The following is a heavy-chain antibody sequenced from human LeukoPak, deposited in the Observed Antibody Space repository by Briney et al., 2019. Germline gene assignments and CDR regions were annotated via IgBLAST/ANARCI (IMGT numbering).Heavy chain of an antibody. Sequence: PGRSLRLSCAASGFTFSSYAMHWVRQAPGKGLVWVSRINSDGSRISYADSVKGRFTISRDNAKNTLYLQMNSLRAEDTAVYYCAKDGGSTNFDLWGRGTLVTVSS. V-gene: IGHV3-74*01. CDR3: AKDGGSTNFDL. D-gene: IGHD5/OR15-5a*01. CDR1: GFTFSSYA. CDR2: INSDGSRI. J-gene: IGHJ2*01.